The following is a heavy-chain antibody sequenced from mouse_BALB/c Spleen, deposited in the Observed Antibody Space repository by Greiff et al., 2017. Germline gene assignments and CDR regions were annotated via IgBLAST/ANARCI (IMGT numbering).Heavy chain of an antibody. CDR3: ARTDGYSGWYFDV. V-gene: IGHV5-9-4*01. D-gene: IGHD2-3*01. CDR1: GFTFSSYA. CDR2: ISSGGSYT. Sequence: EVHLVESGGGLVKPGGSLKLSCAASGFTFSSYAMSWVRQSPEKRLEWVAEISSGGSYTYYPDTVTGRFTISRDNAKNTLYLEMSSLRSEDTAMYYCARTDGYSGWYFDVWGAGTTVTVSS. J-gene: IGHJ1*01.